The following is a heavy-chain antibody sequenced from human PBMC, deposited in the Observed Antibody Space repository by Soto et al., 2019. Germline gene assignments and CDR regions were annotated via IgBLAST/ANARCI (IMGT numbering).Heavy chain of an antibody. CDR2: IYHSGST. Sequence: SETLSVTCAVSGGSISSGGYSWSWIRQPPGKGLEWIGYIYHSGSTYYNPSLKSRVTISVDRSKNQFSLKLSSVTAADTAVYYCAAGVDYYDSSGYPSSRWGHGTLVTVSS. V-gene: IGHV4-30-2*01. D-gene: IGHD3-22*01. CDR1: GGSISSGGYS. J-gene: IGHJ4*01. CDR3: AAGVDYYDSSGYPSSR.